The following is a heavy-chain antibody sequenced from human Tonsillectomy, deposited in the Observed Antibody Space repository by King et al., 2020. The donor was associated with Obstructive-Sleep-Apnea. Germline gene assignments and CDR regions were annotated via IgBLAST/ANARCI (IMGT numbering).Heavy chain of an antibody. D-gene: IGHD3-10*01. Sequence: QLQESGPGLVKPSETLSLTCTVSGGSISSSSYYWGWIRQPPGKGLECIGSSYYIWSTYYNPSLKSRVTISVATSKNQFSLKLSSVTAADTAVYYCARDLAVREGGWFDPWGQGTLVTVSS. CDR3: ARDLAVREGGWFDP. CDR2: SYYIWST. V-gene: IGHV4-39*07. CDR1: GGSISSSSYY. J-gene: IGHJ5*02.